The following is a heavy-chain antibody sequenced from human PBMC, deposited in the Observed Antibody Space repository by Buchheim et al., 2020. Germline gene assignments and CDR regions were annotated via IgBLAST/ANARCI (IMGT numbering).Heavy chain of an antibody. J-gene: IGHJ6*03. Sequence: QLQLQESGPGLLRPSKTLSLTCTVSGGSISGADDYWAWIRQSPEKGLEWIGSIYYSGKTFYNPSLKSRVTISVDTSEKQFSLGLSSVTASDTAVYYCARSRSTRWAYYYMDVWGKGT. V-gene: IGHV4-39*01. CDR1: GGSISGADDY. CDR2: IYYSGKT. CDR3: ARSRSTRWAYYYMDV. D-gene: IGHD4-23*01.